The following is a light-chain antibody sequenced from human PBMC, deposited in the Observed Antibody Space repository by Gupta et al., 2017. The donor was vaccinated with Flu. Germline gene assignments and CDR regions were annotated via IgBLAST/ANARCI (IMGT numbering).Light chain of an antibody. CDR1: SSNIGNNY. J-gene: IGLJ7*01. V-gene: IGLV1-51*01. CDR3: DPRETRRSVDV. CDR2: DYN. Sequence: QSVLTQPPPVSASPGQKVPISYSGSSSNIGNNYVSWSQQLPGTTPNLLIYDYNKRCSGIPDRFSGAKSGTSATMVITGLQTGDEADYYCDPRETRRSVDVFGGGTKRTVL.